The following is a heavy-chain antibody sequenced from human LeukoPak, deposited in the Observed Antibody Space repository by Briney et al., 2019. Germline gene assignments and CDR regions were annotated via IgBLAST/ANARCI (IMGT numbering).Heavy chain of an antibody. J-gene: IGHJ4*02. D-gene: IGHD1-14*01. CDR2: ISSGSTI. V-gene: IGHV3-48*02. CDR3: ARETPEYD. Sequence: GGSLRLSCAASGFTFSSYSMNWVRQAPGKGLEWVSYISSGSTIYYADSVKGRFTISRDNAKNSLYLQMNSLRDEDTAVYYCARETPEYDWGQGTLVTVSS. CDR1: GFTFSSYS.